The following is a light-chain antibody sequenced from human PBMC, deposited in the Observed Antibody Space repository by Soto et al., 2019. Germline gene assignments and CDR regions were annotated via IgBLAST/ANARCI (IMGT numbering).Light chain of an antibody. CDR1: SSDVGGYNY. Sequence: QSALTQPASVSGSPGQSITISCTGTSSDVGGYNYVSWYQQHPGKAPKLMIYDVSNRPSGVSNRFSGYKSGNTASLTISGLQAEDEADYYCSSYTSSSTLVFGTWTKLTVL. J-gene: IGLJ1*01. V-gene: IGLV2-14*01. CDR2: DVS. CDR3: SSYTSSSTLV.